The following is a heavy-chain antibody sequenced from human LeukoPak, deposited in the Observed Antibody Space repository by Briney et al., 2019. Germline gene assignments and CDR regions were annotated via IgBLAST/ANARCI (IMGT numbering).Heavy chain of an antibody. CDR2: IYYSGST. V-gene: IGHV4-39*07. J-gene: IGHJ4*02. Sequence: SETLSLTCTVSGGSISSSSYYWGWIRQPPGKGLEWIGSIYYSGSTNYNPSLKSRVTISVDTSKNQFSLKLSSVTAADTAVYYCARRDCSGGSCYDYWGQGTLVTVSS. CDR3: ARRDCSGGSCYDY. D-gene: IGHD2-15*01. CDR1: GGSISSSSYY.